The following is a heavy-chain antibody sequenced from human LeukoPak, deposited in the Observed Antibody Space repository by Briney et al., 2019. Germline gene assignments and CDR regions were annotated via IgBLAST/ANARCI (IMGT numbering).Heavy chain of an antibody. V-gene: IGHV3-30*01. Sequence: GGSLRLSCAASGFTFSSYAMHWVRQAPGKGLEWVAVISYDGSNKYYADSVKGRFTISRDNSKNTLYLQMNSLRAEDTAVYYCAREGMVVAPRYSSYFDYWGQGTLVTASS. J-gene: IGHJ4*02. CDR1: GFTFSSYA. CDR3: AREGMVVAPRYSSYFDY. CDR2: ISYDGSNK. D-gene: IGHD2-15*01.